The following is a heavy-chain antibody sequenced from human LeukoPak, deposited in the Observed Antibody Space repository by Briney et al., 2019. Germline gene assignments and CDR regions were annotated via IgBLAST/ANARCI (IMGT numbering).Heavy chain of an antibody. CDR1: GFTFSRYW. CDR3: ARVASNYDFDY. CDR2: IKEDAGEI. V-gene: IGHV3-7*03. Sequence: GGSLRLSCAASGFTFSRYWMSWVRQVPGKGLEWVANIKEDAGEIYYVDSVKGRFTISRDNAQNSLYLQMNSLRAEDTALYYCARVASNYDFDYWGQGTLVTVSS. D-gene: IGHD4-11*01. J-gene: IGHJ4*02.